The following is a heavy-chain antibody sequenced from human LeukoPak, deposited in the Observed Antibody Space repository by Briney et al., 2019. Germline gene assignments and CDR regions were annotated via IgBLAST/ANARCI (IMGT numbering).Heavy chain of an antibody. V-gene: IGHV1-18*01. Sequence: ASVTVSCKASGYTFTTYGINWVRQAPGQGFEWMGWISGYTGNTNYAQKIQGRVTMTTDTSTRTAYMELRSLRSDDTAVYYCARLITRGNSFGSDYWGQGTLVTVSS. CDR3: ARLITRGNSFGSDY. CDR2: ISGYTGNT. CDR1: GYTFTTYG. D-gene: IGHD5-18*01. J-gene: IGHJ4*02.